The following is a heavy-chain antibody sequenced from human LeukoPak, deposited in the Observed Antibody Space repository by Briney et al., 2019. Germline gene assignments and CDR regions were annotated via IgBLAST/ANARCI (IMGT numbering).Heavy chain of an antibody. V-gene: IGHV4-59*01. CDR3: ARDPYYYDSSGYSI. D-gene: IGHD3-22*01. J-gene: IGHJ4*02. CDR2: IDYRGST. CDR1: GDSISTYY. Sequence: PSETLSLTCTVSGDSISTYYWSWIRQPPGKGLEWIAYIDYRGSTTYNPSLRSRVTISVDTSRNQFSLKLYSVTAADTAVYYCARDPYYYDSSGYSIWGQGTLVTVSS.